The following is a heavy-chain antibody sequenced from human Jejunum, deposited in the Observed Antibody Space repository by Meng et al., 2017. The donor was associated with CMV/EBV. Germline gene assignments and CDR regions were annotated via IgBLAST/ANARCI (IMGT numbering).Heavy chain of an antibody. J-gene: IGHJ6*02. CDR2: INWNGGTT. CDR1: GFRFDDHG. CDR3: ARDISFYGLDV. Sequence: SGFRFDDHGMSWVRQAPGKGLEWVCGINWNGGTTAYADSVKGRFTVSRDNAKNSLYLQMHSLRAEGTALYYCARDISFYGLDVWGQGTTVTVSS. V-gene: IGHV3-20*03.